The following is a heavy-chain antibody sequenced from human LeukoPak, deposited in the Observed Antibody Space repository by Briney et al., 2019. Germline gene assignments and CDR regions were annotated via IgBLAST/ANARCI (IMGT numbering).Heavy chain of an antibody. V-gene: IGHV3-48*03. D-gene: IGHD5-12*01. J-gene: IGHJ6*04. CDR1: GFTFSSYE. Sequence: GGSLRLSCAACGFTFSSYEMNWVRQAPGKGLEWISYISTTANSIYYADSVKGRFTISRDSAKNSLYLQMSSLRAEDTAVYYCARPLNYGGYDYYYYGMDVWGKGTTVTVSS. CDR2: ISTTANSI. CDR3: ARPLNYGGYDYYYYGMDV.